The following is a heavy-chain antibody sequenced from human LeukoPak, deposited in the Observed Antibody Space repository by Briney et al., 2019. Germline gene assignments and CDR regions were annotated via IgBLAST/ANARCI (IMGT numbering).Heavy chain of an antibody. CDR3: AGITMIVVVIVLFDY. V-gene: IGHV1-2*02. CDR2: INPNSGGT. CDR1: GYTFTGYY. J-gene: IGHJ4*02. Sequence: ASVKVSCKASGYTFTGYYMHWVRQAPGQGLEWMGWINPNSGGTNYAQKFQGRATMTRDTSISTAYMELSRLRSDDTAVYYCAGITMIVVVIVLFDYWGQGTLVTVSS. D-gene: IGHD3-22*01.